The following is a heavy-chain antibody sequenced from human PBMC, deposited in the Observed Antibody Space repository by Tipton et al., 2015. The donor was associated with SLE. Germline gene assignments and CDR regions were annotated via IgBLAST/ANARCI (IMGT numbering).Heavy chain of an antibody. D-gene: IGHD3-10*01. CDR3: ARLSPLWFGEYTEY. V-gene: IGHV4-39*01. CDR1: GGSITTTPYY. J-gene: IGHJ4*02. CDR2: THYSGTT. Sequence: TLSLTCIVSGGSITTTPYYWGWIRQSPEKGLEWIGSTHYSGTTYYNPSLESRVTMSMDTSKNEFSLNLRSVTATDTAVYYCARLSPLWFGEYTEYWGQGTLVTVTS.